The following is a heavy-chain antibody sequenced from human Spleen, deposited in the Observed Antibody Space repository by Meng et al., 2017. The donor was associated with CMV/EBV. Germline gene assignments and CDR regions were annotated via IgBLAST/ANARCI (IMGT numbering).Heavy chain of an antibody. V-gene: IGHV3-15*01. CDR3: TTHPKSMVRGVNPDY. D-gene: IGHD3-10*01. CDR1: FTFSNAW. J-gene: IGHJ4*02. CDR2: IKSKTDGGTT. Sequence: FTFSNAWMSWVRQAPGKGLEWVGRIKSKTDGGTTDYAAPVKGRFTISRDDSKNTLYLQMNSLKTEDTAVYYCTTHPKSMVRGVNPDYWGQGTLVTVSS.